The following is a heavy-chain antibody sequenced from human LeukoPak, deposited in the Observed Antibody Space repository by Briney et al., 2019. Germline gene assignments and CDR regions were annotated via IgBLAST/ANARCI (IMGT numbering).Heavy chain of an antibody. V-gene: IGHV4-34*01. Sequence: SETLSLTCAVYGGSFSGYYWSWIRQPPGKGLEWIGEINHSGSTNYNPSLKSRVTISVDTSKNQFSLKLSSVTAADTAVYYCARENGSYFDYWGQGTLVTVSS. J-gene: IGHJ4*02. CDR3: ARENGSYFDY. CDR2: INHSGST. CDR1: GGSFSGYY.